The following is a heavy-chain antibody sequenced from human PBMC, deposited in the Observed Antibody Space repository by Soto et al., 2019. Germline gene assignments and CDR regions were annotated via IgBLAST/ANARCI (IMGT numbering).Heavy chain of an antibody. J-gene: IGHJ4*02. CDR2: VNPIVSMS. CDR3: ASSYGSGYRAFDY. V-gene: IGHV1-69*02. D-gene: IGHD3-10*01. CDR1: GDTFNFYS. Sequence: QVQLVQSGAEVKRPGSSVKVSCKASGDTFNFYSINWVRQAPGLGLEWMGRVNPIVSMSNYAQKFQGRVTMTADKSTRTAYMVLSSVRSEDTAIYYCASSYGSGYRAFDYWGQGALVTVS.